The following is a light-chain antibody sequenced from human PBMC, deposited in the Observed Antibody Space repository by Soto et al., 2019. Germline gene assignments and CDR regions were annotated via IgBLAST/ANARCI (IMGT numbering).Light chain of an antibody. J-gene: IGKJ5*01. CDR3: QQYSSWPPLT. V-gene: IGKV3-15*01. Sequence: EMEMTQSPASLSVSPGDRATLSCRASQSVSSKLAWYQQKPGQAPRLLIYDTSTWATGIPARFSGSGSGTEFTLTISSLQSEDFAVYYCQQYSSWPPLTFGQGTRLEIK. CDR1: QSVSSK. CDR2: DTS.